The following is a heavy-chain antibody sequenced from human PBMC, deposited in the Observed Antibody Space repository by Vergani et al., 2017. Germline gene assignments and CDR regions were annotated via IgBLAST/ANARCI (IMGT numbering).Heavy chain of an antibody. J-gene: IGHJ5*02. D-gene: IGHD3-3*01. CDR1: GGSISSSRYY. CDR2: IYYSGST. V-gene: IGHV4-39*01. Sequence: QLQLQESGPGLVKPSETLSLTCTVSGGSISSSRYYWGWIRQPPGKGLEWIGNIYYSGSTYYNPSLKSRVTISVDTSKNQFSLKLSSVTAADTAVYYCARVDPIYDFWSGYYLTWGEATLVTASS. CDR3: ARVDPIYDFWSGYYLT.